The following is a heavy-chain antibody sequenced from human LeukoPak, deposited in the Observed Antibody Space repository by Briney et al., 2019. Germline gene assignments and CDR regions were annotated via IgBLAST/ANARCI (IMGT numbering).Heavy chain of an antibody. Sequence: GGSLRFSCAASGFALSSHWMTWVRQVPGRGSEWVANVNRDGSETYYLDSVKGRFTISKDNAKNSLYLQMNSLRAEDTALYHCARNNGMDVWGQGTTVIVSS. CDR2: VNRDGSET. V-gene: IGHV3-7*03. J-gene: IGHJ6*02. CDR1: GFALSSHW. CDR3: ARNNGMDV.